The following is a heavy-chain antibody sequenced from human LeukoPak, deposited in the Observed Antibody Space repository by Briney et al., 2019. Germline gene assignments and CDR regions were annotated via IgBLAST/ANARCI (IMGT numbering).Heavy chain of an antibody. J-gene: IGHJ4*02. Sequence: PSETLSLTCTVSGGSISSYYWSWIRQPPGKGVEWIGHIFYSGSTNYNPSLKSRVTISVDTSKNQFSLNLSSVTAADTAVYYCARGARGSYSYWGQGTLVTVSS. CDR3: ARGARGSYSY. V-gene: IGHV4-59*08. CDR1: GGSISSYY. CDR2: IFYSGST. D-gene: IGHD1-26*01.